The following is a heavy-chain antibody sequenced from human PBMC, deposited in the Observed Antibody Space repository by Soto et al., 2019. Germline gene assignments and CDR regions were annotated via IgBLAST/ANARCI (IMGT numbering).Heavy chain of an antibody. CDR1: GFTCSSYA. J-gene: IGHJ4*02. V-gene: IGHV3-30-3*01. Sequence: GGSLRLSCAASGFTCSSYAMHWVRQSPGKGLEWVAVISYDGSNKYYADSVKGRFTISRDNSKNTLYLQMNSLRAEDTAVYYCARVLIKWELHHLFDYWGQGTLVTVSS. CDR3: ARVLIKWELHHLFDY. CDR2: ISYDGSNK. D-gene: IGHD1-26*01.